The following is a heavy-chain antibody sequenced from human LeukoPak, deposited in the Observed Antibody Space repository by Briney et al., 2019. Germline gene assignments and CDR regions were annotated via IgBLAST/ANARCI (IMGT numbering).Heavy chain of an antibody. CDR2: ISWNSGSI. CDR1: GFTFDDYA. V-gene: IGHV3-9*01. Sequence: GGSLRLACAASGFTFDDYAMHWVRQAPGKGLEWVSGISWNSGSIGYADSVKGRFTISRDNAKNSLYLQMNSLRAEDSALYYCAKDNRIAAAGPGDYYFDYWGQGTLATVSS. CDR3: AKDNRIAAAGPGDYYFDY. J-gene: IGHJ4*02. D-gene: IGHD6-13*01.